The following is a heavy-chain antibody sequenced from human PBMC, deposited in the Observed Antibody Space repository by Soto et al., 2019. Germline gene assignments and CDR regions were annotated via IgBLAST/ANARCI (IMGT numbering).Heavy chain of an antibody. V-gene: IGHV1-69*02. CDR3: ASDYGGPTPDY. D-gene: IGHD4-17*01. CDR1: GGTFSSYT. Sequence: QVQLVQSGAEVKKPGSSVKVSCKASGGTFSSYTISWVRQAPGQGLEWMGRIIPILGIANYAQKFQGRVTITADKSTSTAYMELSSLRPEDTAVYYCASDYGGPTPDYWGQGTLVTVSS. J-gene: IGHJ4*02. CDR2: IIPILGIA.